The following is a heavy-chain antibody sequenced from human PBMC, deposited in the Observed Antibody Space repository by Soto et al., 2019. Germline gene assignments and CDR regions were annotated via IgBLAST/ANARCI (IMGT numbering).Heavy chain of an antibody. CDR3: ASGASRWYPYFFDS. Sequence: QAQVVQSGAEVRKPGSSVKLSCKASEGTFNSYAIAWVRQAPGQGLEWMGGIIPYYNTLNYAQKFQNRVTITADDSTNTVYMELSSLRSDDTAAYFCASGASRWYPYFFDSWAQGTLVTVSS. V-gene: IGHV1-69*01. CDR1: EGTFNSYA. J-gene: IGHJ4*02. CDR2: IIPYYNTL. D-gene: IGHD6-13*01.